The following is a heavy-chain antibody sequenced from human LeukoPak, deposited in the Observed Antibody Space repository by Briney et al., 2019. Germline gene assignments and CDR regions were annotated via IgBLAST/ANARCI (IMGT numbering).Heavy chain of an antibody. CDR3: ATTIIIAARHSGFDY. CDR1: GYTFTGYY. J-gene: IGHJ4*02. CDR2: INPNSGGT. Sequence: ASVKVSCKAPGYTFTGYYMHWVRQAPGQGLEWMGRINPNSGGTNYAQKFQGRVTMTRDTSISTAYMELSRLRSDDTAVYYCATTIIIAARHSGFDYWGQGTLVTVSS. V-gene: IGHV1-2*06. D-gene: IGHD6-6*01.